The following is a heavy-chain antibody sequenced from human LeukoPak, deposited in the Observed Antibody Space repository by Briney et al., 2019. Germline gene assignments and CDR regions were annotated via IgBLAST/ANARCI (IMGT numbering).Heavy chain of an antibody. CDR2: INANSGDT. V-gene: IGHV1-2*02. D-gene: IGHD3-22*01. CDR1: GHTFTGYY. Sequence: ASVKVSCKASGHTFTGYYMHWVRQAPGQGLEWMGWINANSGDTNYAQKFQGRVTMTRDTSISTAYMELSRLRSDDTAVYYCARVITSGSYFFDSWGQGTLVTVSS. CDR3: ARVITSGSYFFDS. J-gene: IGHJ4*02.